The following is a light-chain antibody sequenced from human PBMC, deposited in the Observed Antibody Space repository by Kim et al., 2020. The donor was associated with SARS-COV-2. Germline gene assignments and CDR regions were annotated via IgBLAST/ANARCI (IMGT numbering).Light chain of an antibody. V-gene: IGLV3-19*01. CDR3: NTRDSSGHHRV. CDR1: SLRNYY. CDR2: GKN. J-gene: IGLJ3*02. Sequence: ALGQTVRITCQGDSLRNYYATWYQQKPGQAPVLVIYGKNNRPSGIPDRFSGATSGDTTSLTITGAQAEDEADYYCNTRDSSGHHRVFGGGTQLTVL.